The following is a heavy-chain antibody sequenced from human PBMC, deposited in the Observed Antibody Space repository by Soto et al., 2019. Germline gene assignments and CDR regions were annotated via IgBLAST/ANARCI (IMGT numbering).Heavy chain of an antibody. V-gene: IGHV1-69*06. CDR1: GGTFSNYV. J-gene: IGHJ4*02. D-gene: IGHD7-27*01. Sequence: QVQLVQSGAEVKKPGSAVKVSCKASGGTFSNYVVNWVRQAPGQGLEWMGRSIPISGAANYAQKFQGRVTITADKSTSTSYMELSSLRSVDTAVYYGALDMTRTGVPYLDFWGQGTLVTVSS. CDR2: SIPISGAA. CDR3: ALDMTRTGVPYLDF.